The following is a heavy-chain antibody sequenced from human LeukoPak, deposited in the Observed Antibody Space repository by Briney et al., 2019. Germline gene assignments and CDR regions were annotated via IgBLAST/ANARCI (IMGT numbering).Heavy chain of an antibody. CDR1: GYTFTRYG. J-gene: IGHJ4*02. V-gene: IGHV1-18*01. D-gene: IGHD6-19*01. CDR3: ARGQWPDSLFDY. Sequence: ASVKVSCKASGYTFTRYGISWVRQAPGQGLEWMGWISAYNGNTNYAQKLQGRVTMTTDTSTSTAYMELRSLRSDDPAVYYCARGQWPDSLFDYWGQGTLVTVSS. CDR2: ISAYNGNT.